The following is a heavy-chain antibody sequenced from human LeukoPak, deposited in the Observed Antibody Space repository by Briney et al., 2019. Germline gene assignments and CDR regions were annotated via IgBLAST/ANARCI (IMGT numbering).Heavy chain of an antibody. V-gene: IGHV4-30-4*08. CDR3: AHGGSIAARDAFDI. CDR1: GVTFSDYY. D-gene: IGHD6-6*01. J-gene: IGHJ3*02. CDR2: IYYSGST. Sequence: LRLSCAASGVTFSDYYMSWIRQPPGKGLEWIGYIYYSGSTYYNPSLKSRVTISVDTSKNQFSLKLSSVTAADTAVYYCAHGGSIAARDAFDIWGQGTMVTVSS.